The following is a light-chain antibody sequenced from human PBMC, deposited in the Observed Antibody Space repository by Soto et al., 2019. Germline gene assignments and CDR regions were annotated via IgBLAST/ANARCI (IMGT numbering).Light chain of an antibody. J-gene: IGLJ3*02. CDR1: GSDVGDSSH. CDR2: EVN. Sequence: QSDLTQPRSVSGSPGQSVTISCTATGSDVGDSSHVSWYQLHPGKAPKLMIYEVNNRPSGVPDRYSGSKSGSTASLTISGLQADDEAEYYCCLSPGSLTWLFGGGTKLTVL. CDR3: CLSPGSLTWL. V-gene: IGLV2-11*01.